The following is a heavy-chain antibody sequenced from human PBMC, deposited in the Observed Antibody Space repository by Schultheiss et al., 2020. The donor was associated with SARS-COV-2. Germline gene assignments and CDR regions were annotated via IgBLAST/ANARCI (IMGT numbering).Heavy chain of an antibody. J-gene: IGHJ4*02. CDR1: GFMFNKYA. V-gene: IGHV3-72*01. CDR2: TRNKANSYTT. CDR3: ASPSGNHYY. D-gene: IGHD1-14*01. Sequence: GESLKISCAATGFMFNKYAMHWVRQAPGRGLEWVGRTRNKANSYTTEYAASVKGRFTISRDDSKNSLYLQMNSLKTEDTAVYYCASPSGNHYYWGQGTLVTVSS.